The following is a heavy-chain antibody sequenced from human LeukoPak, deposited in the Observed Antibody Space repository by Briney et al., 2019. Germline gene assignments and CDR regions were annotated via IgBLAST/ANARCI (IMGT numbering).Heavy chain of an antibody. Sequence: GGSLRLSCAASGFTFSSYSMNWVRQAPGKGLEWVSYISSSSSTIYYADSVKGRFTISRDNAKNSLYLQMNSLRAEDTAVYYCARDGLERRNYYYYGMDVWGQGTTVTVS. CDR1: GFTFSSYS. CDR3: ARDGLERRNYYYYGMDV. CDR2: ISSSSSTI. D-gene: IGHD1-1*01. J-gene: IGHJ6*02. V-gene: IGHV3-48*04.